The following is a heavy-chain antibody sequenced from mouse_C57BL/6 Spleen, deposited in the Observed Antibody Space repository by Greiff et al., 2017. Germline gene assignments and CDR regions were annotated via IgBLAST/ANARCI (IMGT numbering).Heavy chain of an antibody. CDR3: ARGGVLLRSYAMDY. CDR2: INPGSGGT. V-gene: IGHV1-54*01. Sequence: QVQLQQSGAELVRPGTSVKVSCKASGYAFTNYLIEWVKQRPGQGLEWIGVINPGSGGTNYNEKFKGKATLTADKSSSTAYMQLSSLTSEDSAVYFGARGGVLLRSYAMDYWGQGTSVTVSS. D-gene: IGHD1-1*01. CDR1: GYAFTNYL. J-gene: IGHJ4*01.